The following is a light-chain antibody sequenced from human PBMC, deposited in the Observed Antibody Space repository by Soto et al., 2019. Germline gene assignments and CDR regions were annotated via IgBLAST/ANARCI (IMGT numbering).Light chain of an antibody. CDR2: AAS. Sequence: IQLTQSPSSLSASVGDRVTITGRASQDIAIYLAWYQQKPGEAPKLLIYAASTLHGGVPSRFSGSGSGTDFALTITSLQAEDFATYYCQQCYGYPLTFGGGTKVDIK. CDR1: QDIAIY. V-gene: IGKV1-9*01. CDR3: QQCYGYPLT. J-gene: IGKJ4*01.